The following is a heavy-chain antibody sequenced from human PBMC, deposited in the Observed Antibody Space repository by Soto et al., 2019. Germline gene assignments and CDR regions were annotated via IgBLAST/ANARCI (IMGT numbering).Heavy chain of an antibody. J-gene: IGHJ3*02. CDR2: ISTYNGNT. D-gene: IGHD6-13*01. V-gene: IGHV1-18*01. Sequence: QVQLVQSGAEVKKPGASVKVSCKASGYTFTSYGISWVRQAPGQGPEWMGRISTYNGNTNYVQKRQGRVTMTTDTSTNTAYRELRSLRYDDTAVYYCARDPGYSLSWHQAFDIWGKGTMVTVSS. CDR1: GYTFTSYG. CDR3: ARDPGYSLSWHQAFDI.